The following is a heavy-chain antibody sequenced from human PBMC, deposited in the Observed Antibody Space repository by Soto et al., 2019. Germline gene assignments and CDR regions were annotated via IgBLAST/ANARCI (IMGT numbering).Heavy chain of an antibody. CDR1: GFTFDDYS. D-gene: IGHD5-18*01. Sequence: GGSLRLSCAASGFTFDDYSMHWVRQAPGKGLEWVSGISWNSGSIGYADSVKGRFTISRDNAKNSLYLQMNSLRAEDTALYYCAKDGVQLWLSPGYFDDWGQGTLVTVSS. CDR3: AKDGVQLWLSPGYFDD. J-gene: IGHJ4*02. CDR2: ISWNSGSI. V-gene: IGHV3-9*01.